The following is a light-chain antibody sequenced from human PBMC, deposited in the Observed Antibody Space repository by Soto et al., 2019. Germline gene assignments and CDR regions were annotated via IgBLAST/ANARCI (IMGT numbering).Light chain of an antibody. V-gene: IGKV3-11*01. Sequence: EIVLTQSPATLSLSPGERATLSCRASQSVSSYLAWYQQKPGQAPRLLIYEASNRATGIPARFSGSGSGTDFTLTISRLEPEDFAVYYCQQRSNLLTFGGGTKVEIK. J-gene: IGKJ4*01. CDR3: QQRSNLLT. CDR1: QSVSSY. CDR2: EAS.